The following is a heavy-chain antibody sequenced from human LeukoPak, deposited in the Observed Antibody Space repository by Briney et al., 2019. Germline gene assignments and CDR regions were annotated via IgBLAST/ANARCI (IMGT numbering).Heavy chain of an antibody. CDR3: ARTLYYYDSSGYSTPSFDY. CDR1: GGSISSGGYS. V-gene: IGHV4-30-2*02. CDR2: IYHSGST. J-gene: IGHJ4*02. D-gene: IGHD3-22*01. Sequence: SETLSLTCTVSGGSISSGGYSWSWIRQPPGKGLEWIGYIYHSGSTYYNPSLKSRVTISVDRSKNQFSLKLSSVTAADTAVYYCARTLYYYDSSGYSTPSFDYWGQGTLVTVSS.